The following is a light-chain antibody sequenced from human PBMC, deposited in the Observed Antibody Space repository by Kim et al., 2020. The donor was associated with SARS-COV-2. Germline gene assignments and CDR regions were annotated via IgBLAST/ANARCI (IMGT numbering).Light chain of an antibody. J-gene: IGLJ2*01. CDR2: GKN. CDR3: NSRDSSAKHLL. CDR1: SLRSFY. V-gene: IGLV3-19*01. Sequence: SSELTQDPAVSVALGQTVRITCQGDSLRSFYANWYRQKPGQAPILVIYGKNNRPSGISDRFSGSSSGNTASLTITGAQAEDEADYYCNSRDSSAKHLLFG.